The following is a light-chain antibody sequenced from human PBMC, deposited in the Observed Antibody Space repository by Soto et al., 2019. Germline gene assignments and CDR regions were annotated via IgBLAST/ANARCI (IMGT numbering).Light chain of an antibody. CDR1: QRISTY. J-gene: IGKJ1*01. CDR2: AAS. Sequence: DIQMTHSPSSLSASVVDRVTITCLAGQRISTYLNWYQQKPGKAPKLLIYAASSLQSGVPSRFSGSGSGTDFTLTISSLQSEDFAVYYCQQYNNWPWTFGQGTKVDIK. CDR3: QQYNNWPWT. V-gene: IGKV1-39*01.